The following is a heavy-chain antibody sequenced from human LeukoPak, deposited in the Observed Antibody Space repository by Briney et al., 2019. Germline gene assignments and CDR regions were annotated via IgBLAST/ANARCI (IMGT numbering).Heavy chain of an antibody. CDR3: ARDYHGSGSLTTFDY. CDR1: GYTFTSFY. CDR2: INPRGGST. Sequence: ASVKVSCTASGYTFTSFYMHWVRQAPGQGLELMGIINPRGGSTTSAQKFQGRVTLTRDMSTSTVYMELSSLRSEDTAVYYCARDYHGSGSLTTFDYWGQGTLVTVSS. V-gene: IGHV1-46*01. J-gene: IGHJ4*02. D-gene: IGHD3-10*01.